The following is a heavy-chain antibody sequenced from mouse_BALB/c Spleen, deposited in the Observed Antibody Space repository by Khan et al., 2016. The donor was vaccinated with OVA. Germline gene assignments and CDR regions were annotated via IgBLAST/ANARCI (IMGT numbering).Heavy chain of an antibody. V-gene: IGHV1S41*01. CDR3: ASSNYNGGSLYAMDY. CDR1: GYTFTSYW. Sequence: DLVKPGASVKLSCKASGYTFTSYWIDWIKQRPGEGLEWIGRLGPGSGSTYYNEMFKDKATLTVDTSSSTSYIPLSSLSSEDSDVYCCASSNYNGGSLYAMDYWGQGTSVTVSS. D-gene: IGHD1-1*02. J-gene: IGHJ4*01. CDR2: LGPGSGST.